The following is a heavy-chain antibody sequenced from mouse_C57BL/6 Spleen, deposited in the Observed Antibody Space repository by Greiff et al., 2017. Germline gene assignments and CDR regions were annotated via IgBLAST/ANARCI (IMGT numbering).Heavy chain of an antibody. V-gene: IGHV1-22*01. CDR3: ARSYDYDEGYAMDY. CDR2: INPNNGGT. J-gene: IGHJ4*01. CDR1: GYTFTDYN. Sequence: EVKLVESGPELVKPGASVKMSCKASGYTFTDYNMHWVKQSHGKSLEWIGYINPNNGGTSYNQKFKGKATLTVNKSSSTAYMELRSLTSEDSAVYYCARSYDYDEGYAMDYWGQGTSVTVSS. D-gene: IGHD2-4*01.